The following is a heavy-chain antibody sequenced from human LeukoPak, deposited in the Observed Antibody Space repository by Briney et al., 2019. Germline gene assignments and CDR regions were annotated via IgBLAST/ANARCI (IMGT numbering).Heavy chain of an antibody. CDR3: ARDLRYYYDSSGYYYFDP. CDR1: GYTFTGYY. J-gene: IGHJ5*02. D-gene: IGHD3-22*01. Sequence: GASVKVSCKASGYTFTGYYMHWVRQAPGQGLEWMGRINPNSGGTNYAQKFQGRVTITTDESTSTAYMELSSLRSEDTAVYYCARDLRYYYDSSGYYYFDPWGQGTLVTVSS. V-gene: IGHV1-2*06. CDR2: INPNSGGT.